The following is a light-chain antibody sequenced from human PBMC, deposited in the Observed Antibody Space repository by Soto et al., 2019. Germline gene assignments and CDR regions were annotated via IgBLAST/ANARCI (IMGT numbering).Light chain of an antibody. CDR3: SSYTSSSKV. Sequence: QSALTQPASVSGSPGQSITISCTGTSSDVGGYNYVSWYQQHPGKAPKLMIYDVRNRPSGVSNRFSGSKSGNTASLTISGLQAEDEADYYCSSYTSSSKVFGTGTKVTVL. CDR1: SSDVGGYNY. V-gene: IGLV2-14*01. J-gene: IGLJ1*01. CDR2: DVR.